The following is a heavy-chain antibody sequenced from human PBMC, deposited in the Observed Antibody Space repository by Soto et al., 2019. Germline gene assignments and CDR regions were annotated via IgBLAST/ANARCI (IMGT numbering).Heavy chain of an antibody. V-gene: IGHV3-7*03. Sequence: EVQLVESGGGLVQPGGSLRLSCAASGFTFSSYWMSWVRQAPGKGLEWVANIKQDGSEKYYVDSVKGRFTISRDNAKNSLYLQMNSLRAEDTAVYYCASPGHYDSSGYYSDRFWGQGTLVTVSS. CDR1: GFTFSSYW. CDR3: ASPGHYDSSGYYSDRF. J-gene: IGHJ4*02. D-gene: IGHD3-22*01. CDR2: IKQDGSEK.